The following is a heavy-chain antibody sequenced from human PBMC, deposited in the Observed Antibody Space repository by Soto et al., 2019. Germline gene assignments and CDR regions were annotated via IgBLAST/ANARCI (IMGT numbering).Heavy chain of an antibody. CDR2: ISSGASPV. CDR3: ARDPPYCSGGNSYSAVEDHYYYYMDL. Sequence: QVQLVESGGGLVKPGGSLRLSCAASGFTFSDYYMSWIRQAPGKGLEWVSYISSGASPVYYRDSVKGRFTISRYNAEKSLYLQMTRLRAEDTAVYYCARDPPYCSGGNSYSAVEDHYYYYMDLWGKAAAVTVSS. V-gene: IGHV3-11*01. CDR1: GFTFSDYY. J-gene: IGHJ6*03. D-gene: IGHD2-15*01.